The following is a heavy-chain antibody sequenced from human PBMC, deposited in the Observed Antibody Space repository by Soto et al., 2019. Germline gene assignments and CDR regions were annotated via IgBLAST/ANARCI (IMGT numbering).Heavy chain of an antibody. D-gene: IGHD3-3*01. V-gene: IGHV4-34*01. CDR2: INHSGST. CDR1: GGSFSGYY. J-gene: IGHJ4*02. CDR3: ARGKKYYDFWSGYYYFDY. Sequence: SETLSLTCAVYGGSFSGYYWSWIRQPPGKGLEWVGEINHSGSTNYNPSLKSRVTISVDTSKNQFSLKLSSVTAADTAVYYCARGKKYYDFWSGYYYFDYWRQGTLVT.